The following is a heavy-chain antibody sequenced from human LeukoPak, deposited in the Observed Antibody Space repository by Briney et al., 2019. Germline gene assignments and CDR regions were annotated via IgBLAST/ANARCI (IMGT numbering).Heavy chain of an antibody. D-gene: IGHD3-10*01. V-gene: IGHV1-46*01. CDR1: GYTFTTYY. CDR3: ARQYGSGIIGYFDY. CDR2: INPGGGST. Sequence: ASVKVSCKASGYTFTTYYMNWVRQAPGQGLEWMGVINPGGGSTSYAQKFQGRVTMTRDTSTSMVYMELSSLRSEDTAVYYCARQYGSGIIGYFDYWGQGTLVTVSS. J-gene: IGHJ4*02.